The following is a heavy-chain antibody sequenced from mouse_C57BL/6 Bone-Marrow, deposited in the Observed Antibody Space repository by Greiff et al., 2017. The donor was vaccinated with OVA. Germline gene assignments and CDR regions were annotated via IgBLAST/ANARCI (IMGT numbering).Heavy chain of an antibody. D-gene: IGHD4-1*02. V-gene: IGHV1-47*01. Sequence: LEESGAELVKPGASVKMSCKASGYTFTTYPIEWMKQNHGKSLEWIGNFHPYNDDTKYNEKFKGKATLTVEKSSSTVYLELSRLTSDDSAVYYCVPQLGRSFAYWGQGTLVTVSA. CDR3: VPQLGRSFAY. J-gene: IGHJ3*01. CDR1: GYTFTTYP. CDR2: FHPYNDDT.